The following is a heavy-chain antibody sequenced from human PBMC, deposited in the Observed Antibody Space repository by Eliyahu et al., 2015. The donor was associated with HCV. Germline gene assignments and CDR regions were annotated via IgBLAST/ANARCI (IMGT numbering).Heavy chain of an antibody. CDR1: GYSLSELS. D-gene: IGHD4-23*01. J-gene: IGHJ4*02. V-gene: IGHV1-24*01. CDR3: TTPVRGTVVPFDD. Sequence: QVQLVQSGAEVKRPGASVKVSCKVFGYSLSELSMHWVRQTPGKGLDWMGGFDPEDGETIYAQKFRGRTTMTEDTSTDTAYMELSSLTSADTGVYYCTTPVRGTVVPFDDWGQGTLVTVSS. CDR2: FDPEDGET.